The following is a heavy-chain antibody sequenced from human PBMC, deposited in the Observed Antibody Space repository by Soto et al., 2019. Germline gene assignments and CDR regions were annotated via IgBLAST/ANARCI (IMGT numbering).Heavy chain of an antibody. CDR3: ARGTGYGDYGYRSGDAFDI. CDR1: GGSFSGYY. Sequence: SETLSLTCAVYGGSFSGYYWSWIRQPPGKGLEWIGEINHSGSTNYNPSLKSRVTISVDTSKNQFSLKLSSVTAADTAVYYCARGTGYGDYGYRSGDAFDIWGQGTMVTVSS. D-gene: IGHD4-17*01. V-gene: IGHV4-34*01. J-gene: IGHJ3*02. CDR2: INHSGST.